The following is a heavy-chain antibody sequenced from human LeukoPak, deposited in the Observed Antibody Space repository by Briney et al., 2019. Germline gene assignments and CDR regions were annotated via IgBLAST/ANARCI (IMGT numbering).Heavy chain of an antibody. V-gene: IGHV4-38-2*01. CDR2: IYHRGNT. D-gene: IGHD1-26*01. CDR3: ARQPSYSGRYFDY. J-gene: IGHJ4*02. Sequence: PSETLYLTCAVSGYSISSGYYWGWIRQPPGKGLEWIGNIYHRGNTYYNPSLKSRVTISVDTSKNQFSLKLSSVTAAATAVYYCARQPSYSGRYFDYWGQGTLVTVSS. CDR1: GYSISSGYY.